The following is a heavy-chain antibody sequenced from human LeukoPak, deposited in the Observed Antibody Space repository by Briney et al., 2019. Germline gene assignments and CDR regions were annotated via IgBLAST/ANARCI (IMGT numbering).Heavy chain of an antibody. J-gene: IGHJ4*02. V-gene: IGHV3-21*01. D-gene: IGHD1-7*01. CDR3: ASGTAGTTGFNY. CDR2: ISSGSAYI. Sequence: GGSLRLSCTASGFSFSDYTMNWVRQAPGKGLEWLSSISSGSAYIHYADSVKGRFTISRDNAKNSLNLQMSSLRAEDTAVHYCASGTAGTTGFNYWGQGTLVTVSS. CDR1: GFSFSDYT.